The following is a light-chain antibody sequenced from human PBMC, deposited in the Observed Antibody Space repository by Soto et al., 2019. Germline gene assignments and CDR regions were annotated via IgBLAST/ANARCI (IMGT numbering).Light chain of an antibody. CDR1: SCDVGGYNY. CDR2: EVS. CDR3: SSYTSSSTVV. J-gene: IGLJ2*01. V-gene: IGLV2-14*01. Sequence: QSALTQPASVSGSPGQSITISCTGTSCDVGGYNYVSCYQQHPGKPPKLMNYEVSNRPSGVSNRFSRTKSGNTASLTISGLQAEEVADNYTSSYTSSSTVVFGGGTKLTVL.